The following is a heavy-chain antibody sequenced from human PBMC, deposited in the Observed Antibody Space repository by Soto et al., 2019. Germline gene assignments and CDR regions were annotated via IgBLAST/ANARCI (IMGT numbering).Heavy chain of an antibody. CDR2: IIPIFGTA. J-gene: IGHJ4*02. CDR3: ARGGEQLVLAPGY. CDR1: GYTFSGYG. Sequence: ASVKVSCKTSGYTFSGYGISWVREAPGQGLEWMGGIIPIFGTANYAQKFQGRVTITADESTSTAYMELSSLRSEDTAVYYCARGGEQLVLAPGYWGQG. V-gene: IGHV1-69*13. D-gene: IGHD6-6*01.